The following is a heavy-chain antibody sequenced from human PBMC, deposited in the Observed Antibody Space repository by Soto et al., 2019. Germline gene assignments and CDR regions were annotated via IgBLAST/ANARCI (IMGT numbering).Heavy chain of an antibody. CDR3: ARAVWGSSPEFDN. Sequence: ASVKVSCKASGFNFDGYFLHWARQAPGQGLEWMGWINPNSGATKDAQKFQGRVTMTWDTSISSAYIELVSLRFDDAAVYYCARAVWGSSPEFDNWAQGTRVTVSS. D-gene: IGHD3-16*01. J-gene: IGHJ4*02. V-gene: IGHV1-2*02. CDR2: INPNSGAT. CDR1: GFNFDGYF.